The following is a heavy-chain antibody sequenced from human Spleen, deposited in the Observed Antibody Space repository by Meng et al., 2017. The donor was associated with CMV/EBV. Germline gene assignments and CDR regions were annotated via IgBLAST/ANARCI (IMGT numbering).Heavy chain of an antibody. Sequence: CTVCGGSFSYSYWTWLRQPPGKGLGWIGEINHSGNTNHNPSLKSRAAISIDPSKNQFFLNLTSVSAADTAVYYCARGRRYSITALDYWGQGTLVTVSS. CDR1: GGSFSYSY. D-gene: IGHD6-6*01. J-gene: IGHJ4*02. V-gene: IGHV4-34*04. CDR2: INHSGNT. CDR3: ARGRRYSITALDY.